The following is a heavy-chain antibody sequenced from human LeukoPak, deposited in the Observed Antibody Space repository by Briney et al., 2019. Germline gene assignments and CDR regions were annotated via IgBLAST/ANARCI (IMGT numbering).Heavy chain of an antibody. CDR2: ISYNGSNK. CDR1: GFTFSSYA. D-gene: IGHD3-3*02. CDR3: ARGRTIFGVVAAFDI. J-gene: IGHJ3*02. V-gene: IGHV3-30-3*01. Sequence: GGSLRLSCAASGFTFSSYAMHWVRQAPGKGLEWVAVISYNGSNKYYADSVKGRFTISRDNAKNSLYLQMNSLRAEDTAVYYCARGRTIFGVVAAFDIWGQGTMVTVSS.